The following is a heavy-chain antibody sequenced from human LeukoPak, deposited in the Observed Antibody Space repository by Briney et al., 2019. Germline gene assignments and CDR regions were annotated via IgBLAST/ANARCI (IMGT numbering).Heavy chain of an antibody. CDR3: ARETPMTTATPLDC. V-gene: IGHV4-34*01. Sequence: PSETLSLTCSVSGGSISGYHWSWIRQPPGKGLEWIGEINHSGSTNYNPSLKSRVTISVDTSKNQFSLKLSSVTAADTAVYYCARETPMTTATPLDCWGQGTLVTVSS. J-gene: IGHJ4*02. CDR2: INHSGST. CDR1: GGSISGYH. D-gene: IGHD4-17*01.